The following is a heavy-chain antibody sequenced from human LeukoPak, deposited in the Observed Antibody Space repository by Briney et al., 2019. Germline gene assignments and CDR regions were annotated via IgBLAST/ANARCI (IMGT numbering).Heavy chain of an antibody. V-gene: IGHV3-21*04. Sequence: GGSLRLSCAASRFSFGSYSMSWVRQAPGKGLEWVSSIRSSSTYIYYADSVKGRFTISRDNAKNSLYLQMNSLRAEDTAFYYCAKDIFSTVVVGGAFDIWGQGTMVTVSS. J-gene: IGHJ3*02. CDR1: RFSFGSYS. CDR3: AKDIFSTVVVGGAFDI. D-gene: IGHD4-23*01. CDR2: IRSSSTYI.